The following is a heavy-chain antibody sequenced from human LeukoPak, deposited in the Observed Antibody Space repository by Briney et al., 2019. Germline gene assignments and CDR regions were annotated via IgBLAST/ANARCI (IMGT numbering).Heavy chain of an antibody. V-gene: IGHV1-18*01. CDR1: GYTFTSYA. CDR2: ISAYNGKT. J-gene: IGHJ5*02. Sequence: ASVKVSCKASGYTFTSYAMNWVRQAPGQGLEWLGWISAYNGKTNYAQNFQGRVTMTTEKSTTTAYMELTSLRFDDTAVYYCARDDEEFGELSWFDPWGQGTLVTVSS. D-gene: IGHD3-10*01. CDR3: ARDDEEFGELSWFDP.